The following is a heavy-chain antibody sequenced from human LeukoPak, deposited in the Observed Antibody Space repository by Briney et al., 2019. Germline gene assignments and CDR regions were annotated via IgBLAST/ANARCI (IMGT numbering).Heavy chain of an antibody. V-gene: IGHV4-38-2*02. CDR1: GYSISSGYY. D-gene: IGHD2-15*01. CDR3: ARHLVVAARPNWFDP. CDR2: IDYSGST. J-gene: IGHJ5*02. Sequence: SETLSLTCTVSGYSISSGYYWGWIRQPPGKGLELIGSIDYSGSTYYNPSLKSRVTVFVDTSKNQFSLKLSSVTAADTAVYYCARHLVVAARPNWFDPWGQGTLVTVSS.